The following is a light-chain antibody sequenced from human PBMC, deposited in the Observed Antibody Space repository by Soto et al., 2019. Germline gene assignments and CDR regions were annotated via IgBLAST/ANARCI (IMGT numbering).Light chain of an antibody. CDR2: DAS. J-gene: IGKJ1*01. CDR3: QQRSNWPPTWT. Sequence: EIVLTQSPATLSLSPGERATLSCRASQSVSSYLAWYQHKPGQAPRRLIYDASKRATGIPARFSGSGSGTDFTLTISSLEPEDFAVDYCQQRSNWPPTWTFGQGTRVEIK. V-gene: IGKV3-11*01. CDR1: QSVSSY.